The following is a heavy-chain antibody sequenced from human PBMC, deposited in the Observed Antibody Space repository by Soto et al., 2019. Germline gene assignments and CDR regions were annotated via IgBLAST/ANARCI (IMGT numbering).Heavy chain of an antibody. CDR2: ISYDGSNK. CDR3: ARGGRISGLYYYGMDV. CDR1: GFTFSSYA. V-gene: IGHV3-30-3*01. J-gene: IGHJ6*02. Sequence: QVPLVESGGGVVQPGRSLRLSCAASGFTFSSYAMHWVRQAPGKGLEWVAVISYDGSNKYYADSVKGRFTISRDNSTSTLYLQMNSLRAEDKAVYYCARGGRISGLYYYGMDVWGQGTTVTVSS. D-gene: IGHD3-3*02.